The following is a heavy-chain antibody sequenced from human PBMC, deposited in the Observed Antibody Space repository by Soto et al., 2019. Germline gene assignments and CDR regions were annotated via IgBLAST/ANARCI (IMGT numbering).Heavy chain of an antibody. D-gene: IGHD1-7*01. J-gene: IGHJ4*02. CDR1: GFTFSSYD. Sequence: EVQLAESGGGMVQPGGSLRLSCVASGFTFSSYDMHWVRQAPGKGLEYVSSISSNGGTTYYGNSVKCRFTISRDNSKNTLYLQMGSLRAEDMAVYYCVRRESGNYDYWGQGTLVSVSS. CDR2: ISSNGGTT. CDR3: VRRESGNYDY. V-gene: IGHV3-64*01.